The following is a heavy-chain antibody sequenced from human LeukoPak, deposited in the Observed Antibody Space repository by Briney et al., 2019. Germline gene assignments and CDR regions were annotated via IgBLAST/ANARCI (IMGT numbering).Heavy chain of an antibody. CDR3: ARRGYSYGPGWQFDY. D-gene: IGHD5-18*01. J-gene: IGHJ4*02. Sequence: GESLKISCKGSGYSFTSYWIGWVRQMPGKGLEWMGIIYPGDSDTRYSPSFQGQVTISADKSISTAYLQWSSLKASDTAMYYCARRGYSYGPGWQFDYWGQGTLVTVSS. CDR1: GYSFTSYW. V-gene: IGHV5-51*01. CDR2: IYPGDSDT.